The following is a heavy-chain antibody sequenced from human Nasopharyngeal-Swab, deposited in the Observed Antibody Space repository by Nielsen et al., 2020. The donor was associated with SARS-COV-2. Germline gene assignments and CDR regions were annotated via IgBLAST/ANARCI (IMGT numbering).Heavy chain of an antibody. CDR3: ARGGSTGWNPFDD. D-gene: IGHD6-19*01. CDR1: GGSIGSYY. Sequence: SETLSLTCTISGGSIGSYYWTWIRKHPGKGLEWIGCIYYSGSTDYNPSLKSRLTISLDTSKNQFFLRLSSVTAADTAVYYCARGGSTGWNPFDDWGPGTLVTVSS. CDR2: IYYSGST. V-gene: IGHV4-31*03. J-gene: IGHJ4*02.